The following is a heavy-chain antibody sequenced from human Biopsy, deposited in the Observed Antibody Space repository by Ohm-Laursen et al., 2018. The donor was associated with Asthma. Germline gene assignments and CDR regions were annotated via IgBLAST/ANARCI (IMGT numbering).Heavy chain of an antibody. Sequence: ASVKVSCKASGYTFISYAIHWVRQAPGQRLEWMGWINAGNGNTKYSQKFQGRVTITRDTSASTAYMDLSSLRSEATAVYYCARTYYDFLTGQVNDVFAIWGQGTMVTVSS. V-gene: IGHV1-3*01. CDR1: GYTFISYA. J-gene: IGHJ3*02. CDR3: ARTYYDFLTGQVNDVFAI. D-gene: IGHD3-9*01. CDR2: INAGNGNT.